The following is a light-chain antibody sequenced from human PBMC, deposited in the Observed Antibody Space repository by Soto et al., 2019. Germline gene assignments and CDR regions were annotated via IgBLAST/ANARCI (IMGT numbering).Light chain of an antibody. V-gene: IGKV1-5*03. J-gene: IGKJ1*01. CDR1: QSISSW. CDR3: QQYNSYSWT. Sequence: DIPMTQSTSTLSASVGDRVTITCRASQSISSWLAWYQQKPGKAPKLLIYKASSLESGVPSRFSGSGSGTEFTLTISILQPDDFAPYYCQQYNSYSWTFGQGTKVEIK. CDR2: KAS.